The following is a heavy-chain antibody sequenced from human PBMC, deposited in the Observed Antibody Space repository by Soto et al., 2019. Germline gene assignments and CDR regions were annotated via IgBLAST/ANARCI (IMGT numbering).Heavy chain of an antibody. CDR1: GFTFSSYW. D-gene: IGHD3-10*01. V-gene: IGHV3-74*01. CDR2: INSDGSST. J-gene: IGHJ6*02. Sequence: PGGSLRLSCAASGFTFSSYWMHWVRQAPGKGLLWVSRINSDGSSTSYADSVKGRFTISRDNAKNTLYLQMNSLRAEDTAVYYCASATNYYGSGSPSDYYYYGMDVWGQGTTVTVSS. CDR3: ASATNYYGSGSPSDYYYYGMDV.